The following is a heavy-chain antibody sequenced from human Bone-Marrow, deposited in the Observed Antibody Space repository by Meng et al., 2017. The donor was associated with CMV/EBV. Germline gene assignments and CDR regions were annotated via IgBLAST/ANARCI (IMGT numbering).Heavy chain of an antibody. CDR1: GFTFSSYW. D-gene: IGHD1-26*01. J-gene: IGHJ3*02. CDR2: IKQDGSEK. CDR3: ARDQMEELLGERAFDI. V-gene: IGHV3-7*01. Sequence: GESLKISCAASGFTFSSYWMSWVRQAPGKGLEWVANIKQDGSEKYYVDSVKGRFTISRDNAKYSLYLQMNSLRAEDTAVYYCARDQMEELLGERAFDIWGQGTMVTVSS.